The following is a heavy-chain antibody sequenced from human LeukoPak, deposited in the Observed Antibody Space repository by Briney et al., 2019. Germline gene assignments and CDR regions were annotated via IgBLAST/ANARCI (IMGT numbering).Heavy chain of an antibody. Sequence: GGSLRLSCAASGVTVSSNYMSWVRQAPGKGLEWVSVIYSGGSTYYADSVKGRFTISRDNSKNTLYLQMNSLRAADTAVYYCASAPPYCSGGRCYSLAGMDVWGQGTTVTVSS. D-gene: IGHD2-15*01. CDR1: GVTVSSNY. J-gene: IGHJ6*02. CDR2: IYSGGST. V-gene: IGHV3-53*01. CDR3: ASAPPYCSGGRCYSLAGMDV.